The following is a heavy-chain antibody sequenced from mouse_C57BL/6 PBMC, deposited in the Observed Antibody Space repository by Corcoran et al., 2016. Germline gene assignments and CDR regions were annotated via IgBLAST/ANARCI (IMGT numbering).Heavy chain of an antibody. CDR2: ISYDGSN. J-gene: IGHJ2*01. V-gene: IGHV3-6*01. CDR3: ARGANWDVYFDY. Sequence: DVQLQESGPGLVKPSQALSLTCSVTVYSITSGYYWNWIRQFPGNKLEWMGYISYDGSNNYNPSLKNRISITRDTSKNQFFLKLNSVTTEDTATYYCARGANWDVYFDYWGQGTTLTVSS. CDR1: VYSITSGYY. D-gene: IGHD4-1*01.